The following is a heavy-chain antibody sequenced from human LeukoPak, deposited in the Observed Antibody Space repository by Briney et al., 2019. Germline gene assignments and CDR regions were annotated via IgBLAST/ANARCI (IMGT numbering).Heavy chain of an antibody. J-gene: IGHJ6*02. CDR1: GFTFDDYA. V-gene: IGHV3-9*01. CDR3: AKDLAAATPYGMDV. Sequence: GRSLRLSCAASGFTFDDYAMHWVRQAPGRGLEWVSGISWNSGSIGYADSVKGRFTISRDNAKNSLYLQMNSLRAEDTALYYCAKDLAAATPYGMDVWGQGTTVTVSS. CDR2: ISWNSGSI. D-gene: IGHD6-13*01.